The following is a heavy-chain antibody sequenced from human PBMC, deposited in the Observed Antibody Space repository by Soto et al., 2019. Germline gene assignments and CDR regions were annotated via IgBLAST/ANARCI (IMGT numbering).Heavy chain of an antibody. D-gene: IGHD1-26*01. CDR1: NFSISSGCY. CDR3: ASTHSGSHYSVFNY. Sequence: PSETLSLTCVVSNFSISSGCYWGWIRQSPGKGLEWIASIYRSGTTSYNPSLKSRVTISVDPSKNQFSLMLTAVTAADTAVYYCASTHSGSHYSVFNYWGRGPLVTV. J-gene: IGHJ4*02. CDR2: IYRSGTT. V-gene: IGHV4-38-2*01.